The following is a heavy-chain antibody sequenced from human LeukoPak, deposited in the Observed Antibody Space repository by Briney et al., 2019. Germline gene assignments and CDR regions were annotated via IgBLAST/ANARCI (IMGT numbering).Heavy chain of an antibody. D-gene: IGHD3-22*01. Sequence: GGSLRLSCAASRFTFSNHAMSWVRQAPGKGLEWLSSISDSGRNTYYTDSVKGRFTISRDNAKNSLYLQMNSLRAEDTALYYCARVDDSSGYSPFQHWGQGTLVTVSS. CDR3: ARVDDSSGYSPFQH. CDR1: RFTFSNHA. V-gene: IGHV3-23*01. CDR2: ISDSGRNT. J-gene: IGHJ1*01.